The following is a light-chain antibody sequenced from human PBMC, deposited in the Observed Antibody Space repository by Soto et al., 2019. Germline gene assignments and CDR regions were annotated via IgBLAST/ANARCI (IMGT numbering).Light chain of an antibody. CDR2: EVN. J-gene: IGLJ1*01. V-gene: IGLV2-14*01. CDR1: SSDVGGYNY. CDR3: SSYTSSSTLYV. Sequence: QSALTQPASVSGSPGQSITISCTGTSSDVGGYNYVSWYQQHPGKAPKLMIYEVNNRPSGVSHRFSGSKSGNTASLTISGLQAEDEADYYCSSYTSSSTLYVFGTGTKVTVL.